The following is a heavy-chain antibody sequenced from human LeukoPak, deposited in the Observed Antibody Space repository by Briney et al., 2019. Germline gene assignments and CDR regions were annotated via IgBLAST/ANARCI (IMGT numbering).Heavy chain of an antibody. J-gene: IGHJ6*02. CDR2: IWYDGSNK. CDR3: ARDQGYYGMDV. CDR1: GFTFSSYG. Sequence: GGSLRLSCAASGFTFSSYGMHWVRQAPGKGLEWVAVIWYDGSNKYHADSVKGRFTISRDNSKNTLYLQMNSLRAEDTAVYYCARDQGYYGMDVWGQGTTVTVSS. V-gene: IGHV3-33*01.